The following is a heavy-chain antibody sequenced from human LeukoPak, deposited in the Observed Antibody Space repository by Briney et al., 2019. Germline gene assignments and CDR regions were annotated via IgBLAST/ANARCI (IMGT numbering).Heavy chain of an antibody. CDR2: IYYSGST. D-gene: IGHD3-3*01. Sequence: SETLSLTCTVSGGSISSYYWSWIRQPPGKGLEWIGYIYYSGSTNYNPSLKSRVTISVDTSKNQFSLKLSSVTAADTAVYYCARHAGVLRFLEWLLRGFDYWGQGTLVTVSS. CDR1: GGSISSYY. V-gene: IGHV4-59*08. CDR3: ARHAGVLRFLEWLLRGFDY. J-gene: IGHJ4*02.